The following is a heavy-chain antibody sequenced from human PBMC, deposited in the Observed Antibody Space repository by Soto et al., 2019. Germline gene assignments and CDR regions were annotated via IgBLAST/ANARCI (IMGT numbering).Heavy chain of an antibody. CDR3: ARDRDVWGSYRHTPFDC. CDR1: GYTFTSYY. V-gene: IGHV1-46*01. Sequence: ASVKVSCKASGYTFTSYYMHCVRQAPGQGLEWMGMINPSDGSTSYAQKFQGRVTMTRDTSTSTVYMELSSLRSEDTAVYYCARDRDVWGSYRHTPFDCWGQGTLVTVSS. J-gene: IGHJ4*02. CDR2: INPSDGST. D-gene: IGHD3-16*02.